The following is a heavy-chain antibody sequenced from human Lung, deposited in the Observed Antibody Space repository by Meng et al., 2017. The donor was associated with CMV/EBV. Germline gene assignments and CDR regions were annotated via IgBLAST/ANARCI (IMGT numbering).Heavy chain of an antibody. CDR3: AREQEIWEGYYYYGMDV. Sequence: GESLKISCAASGFTFSSYAMHWVRQAPGKGLEWVTVISYNGSNKYYADSEKGRFTISRDNSKNTLYLQMNSLRAEDTAVYYCAREQEIWEGYYYYGMDVWGQGTTVTVSS. D-gene: IGHD1-26*01. CDR1: GFTFSSYA. V-gene: IGHV3-30*04. CDR2: ISYNGSNK. J-gene: IGHJ6*02.